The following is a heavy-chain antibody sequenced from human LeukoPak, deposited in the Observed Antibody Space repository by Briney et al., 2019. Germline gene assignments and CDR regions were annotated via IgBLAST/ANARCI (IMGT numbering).Heavy chain of an antibody. V-gene: IGHV1-18*01. CDR3: ARGVTIFGVVTETDNWFDP. CDR2: ISTYNGDT. D-gene: IGHD3-3*01. Sequence: ASVKVSCKTSGYTFSRYGISWVRQAPGQGLEWMGWISTYNGDTDYSQKLQGRITLTTDTSTTTAYMELRSLRSDDTAVYYCARGVTIFGVVTETDNWFDPWGQGTLVTVSS. J-gene: IGHJ5*02. CDR1: GYTFSRYG.